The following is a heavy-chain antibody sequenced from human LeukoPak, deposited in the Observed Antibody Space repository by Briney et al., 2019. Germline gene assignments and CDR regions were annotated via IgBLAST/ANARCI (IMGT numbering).Heavy chain of an antibody. CDR1: AGSINSGDYY. V-gene: IGHV4-61*02. CDR2: IYSPGTN. CDR3: ARGIGTSYDSSRDAFDI. J-gene: IGHJ3*02. D-gene: IGHD3-22*01. Sequence: SETLSLTCTVSAGSINSGDYYWSWIRQPAGKGLEWIGRIYSPGTNYNYNPSLKSRVTISIDTSKNQFSLKLTSVTAADTAVYYCARGIGTSYDSSRDAFDIWGQGTMVTVSS.